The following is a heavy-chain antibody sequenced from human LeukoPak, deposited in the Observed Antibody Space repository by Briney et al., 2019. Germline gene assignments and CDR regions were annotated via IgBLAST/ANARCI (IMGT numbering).Heavy chain of an antibody. V-gene: IGHV1-46*01. CDR2: INTSGGST. CDR3: ARAPKGVTTGYFDH. CDR1: GYTFTTYY. Sequence: ASVKVSCRASGYTFTTYYIHWVRQAPGQGLEWMGIINTSGGSTTYAQIFQGRVTLTRDTSTSTVYMELSSLRSDDTAVYYCARAPKGVTTGYFDHWGQGTLVTVFS. D-gene: IGHD1-26*01. J-gene: IGHJ4*02.